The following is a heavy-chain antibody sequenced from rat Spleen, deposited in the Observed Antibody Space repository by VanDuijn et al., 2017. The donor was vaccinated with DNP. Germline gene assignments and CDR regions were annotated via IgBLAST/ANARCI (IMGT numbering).Heavy chain of an antibody. D-gene: IGHD5-1*01. Sequence: VQIVESGGGLVQPKESLKISCAASGFTFSNAAMYWVRQAPGKGLEWVAHIKTEPDSYATYYADSVKGRFTISRDDSKSIVYLQMDNLRTEDTAMYHCTAATNWGGWGQGVMVTVSS. CDR2: IKTEPDSYAT. CDR3: TAATNWGG. J-gene: IGHJ2*01. V-gene: IGHV10-5*01. CDR1: GFTFSNAA.